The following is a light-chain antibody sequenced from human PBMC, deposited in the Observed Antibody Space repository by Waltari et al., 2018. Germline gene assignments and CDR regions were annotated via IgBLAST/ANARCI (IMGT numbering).Light chain of an antibody. CDR1: ELGHKY. V-gene: IGLV3-1*01. J-gene: IGLJ1*01. Sequence: SYELTQPASVSVSPGQTATIPCSGHELGHKYTSWYQQKPGQSPVLVMYQDDKRPSGIPERFSGPSSENTATLTISGTQPVDEADYYCQTWDTNTAVFGTGTTVNVL. CDR2: QDD. CDR3: QTWDTNTAV.